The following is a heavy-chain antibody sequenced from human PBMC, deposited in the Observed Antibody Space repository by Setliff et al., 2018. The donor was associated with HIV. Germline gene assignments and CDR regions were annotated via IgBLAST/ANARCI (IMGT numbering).Heavy chain of an antibody. J-gene: IGHJ5*02. D-gene: IGHD3-16*01. CDR3: AKDYTPTFWEYNWFDV. V-gene: IGHV3-23*01. CDR2: ISGSGDST. CDR1: GFTFSYHA. Sequence: GGSLRLSCAASGFTFSYHAMTWVRQAPGKGLEWVSGISGSGDSTFYAHSVKGRFTISRDNSRNPLYLEMNNLRAEDTALYYCAKDYTPTFWEYNWFDVWGQGTQVTVSS.